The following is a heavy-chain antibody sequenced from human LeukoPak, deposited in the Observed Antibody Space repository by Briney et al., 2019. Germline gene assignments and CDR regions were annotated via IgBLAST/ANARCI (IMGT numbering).Heavy chain of an antibody. V-gene: IGHV1-46*01. CDR1: GYIITSYY. CDR2: INPKDGST. Sequence: ASVKVSCKASGYIITSYYMHWVRQAPGQGLVWMRMINPKDGSTTYAQNFQGRVTMTRDTSTTTVYMELNSLRSQDTAVYYCARGLQLWTKGTFDYWGQGTLVTVSS. J-gene: IGHJ4*02. CDR3: ARGLQLWTKGTFDY. D-gene: IGHD5-18*01.